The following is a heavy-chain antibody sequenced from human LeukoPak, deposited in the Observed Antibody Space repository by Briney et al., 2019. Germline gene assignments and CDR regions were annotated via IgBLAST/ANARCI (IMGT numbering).Heavy chain of an antibody. CDR3: IHYGSGSYSTDY. CDR1: GFTFSGAI. D-gene: IGHD3-10*01. J-gene: IGHJ4*02. V-gene: IGHV3-73*01. CDR2: IRKKADKYAT. Sequence: PGGSLRLSCAASGFTFSGAIMHWFRQASGKGLEWVGRIRKKADKYATEYAASVKGRFTISRDDSKSAAYLQMNSLKTEDTAVYYCIHYGSGSYSTDYWGQGTMVTVSS.